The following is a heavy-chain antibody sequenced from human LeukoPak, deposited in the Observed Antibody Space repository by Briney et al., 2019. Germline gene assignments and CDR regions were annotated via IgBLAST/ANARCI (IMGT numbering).Heavy chain of an antibody. D-gene: IGHD1-1*01. CDR1: GGSIGSSSNY. J-gene: IGHJ4*02. CDR2: VYYSGPT. V-gene: IGHV4-39*07. CDR3: ARSVSGTRESFDY. Sequence: SETLSLTCTVSGGSIGSSSNYWGWIRQSPGKGLEWIGSVYYSGPTYYNPSLESRVNILIDMSENQFSLRLSSVTAADTAMYYCARSVSGTRESFDYWGQGTLVTVSS.